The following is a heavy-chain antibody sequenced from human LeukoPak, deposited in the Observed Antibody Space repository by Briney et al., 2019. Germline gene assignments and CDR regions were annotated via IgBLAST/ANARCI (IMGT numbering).Heavy chain of an antibody. CDR2: IYYSGST. J-gene: IGHJ6*03. CDR3: ARGSHCTNGVCPYYYYYMDV. D-gene: IGHD2-8*01. V-gene: IGHV4-59*01. Sequence: SETLSLTCTVSGGSISSYYWSWIRQPPGKGLEWIGYIYYSGSTNYNPSLKSRVTISVDTSKNQFSLKLSSVTAADTAVYYCARGSHCTNGVCPYYYYYMDVWGKGTTVTVPS. CDR1: GGSISSYY.